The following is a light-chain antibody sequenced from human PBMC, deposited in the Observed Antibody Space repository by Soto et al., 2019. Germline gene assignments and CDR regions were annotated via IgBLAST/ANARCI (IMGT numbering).Light chain of an antibody. J-gene: IGLJ2*01. CDR3: QTADTSLSVV. V-gene: IGLV1-40*01. CDR1: TSNIGAGYG. Sequence: QSVLTQPPSVSGAPGQRVTISCTGTTSNIGAGYGVHWYQQLPGAAPKLLIYGRINRPSGVPERFSGSQSDTSASLAINGLQAEDEADYYCQTADTSLSVVFGGGTKLTVL. CDR2: GRI.